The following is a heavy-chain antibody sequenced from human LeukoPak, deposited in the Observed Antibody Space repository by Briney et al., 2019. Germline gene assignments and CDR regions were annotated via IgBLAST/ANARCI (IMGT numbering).Heavy chain of an antibody. CDR2: IYYSGST. V-gene: IGHV4-59*01. D-gene: IGHD4-11*01. Sequence: SETLSLTCTVSGGSISSYYWSWIRQPPGKGLEWIGYIYYSGSTNYNPSLKSRVTISVDTSKNQLSLKLSSVTAADTAVYYCARDPDSNYLDYWGQGTLVTVSS. J-gene: IGHJ4*02. CDR3: ARDPDSNYLDY. CDR1: GGSISSYY.